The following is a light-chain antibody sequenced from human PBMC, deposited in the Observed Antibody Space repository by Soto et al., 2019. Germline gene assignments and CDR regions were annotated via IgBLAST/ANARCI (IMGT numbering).Light chain of an antibody. Sequence: ETVLTQSPGTLSLSPGERATLSCRASQSLSSGYLAWYQQRPGQAPRLLISGASSRAPGIPDRFSGSGSGTEFTRTNRILEPEHYWVYYCQGYGGSPLGTFGEGRKVNIK. CDR2: GAS. V-gene: IGKV3-20*01. CDR3: QGYGGSPLGT. J-gene: IGKJ4*01. CDR1: QSLSSGY.